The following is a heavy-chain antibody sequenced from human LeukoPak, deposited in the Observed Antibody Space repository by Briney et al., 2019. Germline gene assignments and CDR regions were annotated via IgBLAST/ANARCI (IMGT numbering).Heavy chain of an antibody. CDR2: ISSSSSYI. Sequence: GGSLRLSCAASGFTFSSYSMNWVRQAPGKGLEWVSSISSSSSYIYYADSVKGRFTISRDNAKNSLYLQMNSLRAEDTAVYYCASNSYDSSGYYYSWGQGTLVTVSS. D-gene: IGHD3-22*01. CDR3: ASNSYDSSGYYYS. V-gene: IGHV3-21*01. J-gene: IGHJ4*02. CDR1: GFTFSSYS.